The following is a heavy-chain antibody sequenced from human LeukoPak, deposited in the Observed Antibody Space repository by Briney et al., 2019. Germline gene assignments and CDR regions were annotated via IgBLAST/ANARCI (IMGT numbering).Heavy chain of an antibody. CDR2: IYHSGGT. D-gene: IGHD6-13*01. J-gene: IGHJ1*01. Sequence: PSQTLSLTCTVSGDSISSGTYYWNWIRQSPGKGLEWIGYIYHSGGTYFNPSLQSRVTMSVDGSKNQFSLKLSSVTAADTAVYYCARVAAGIGFFQHWGQGTLVTVSS. CDR1: GDSISSGTYY. V-gene: IGHV4-30-2*06. CDR3: ARVAAGIGFFQH.